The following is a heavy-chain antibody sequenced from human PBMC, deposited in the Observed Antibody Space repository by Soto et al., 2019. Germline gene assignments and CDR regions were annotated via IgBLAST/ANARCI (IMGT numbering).Heavy chain of an antibody. CDR2: FYWDDDK. J-gene: IGHJ5*02. Sequence: QSTLKESGPTLVKPTQTLTLTCTCSGFSISTRGVGVGWIRQPPGKSLEWLALFYWDDDKRYSPSLKRRLTINKDTSKSQVVLTMTKMDPVDTATYYCAHSQDDTLFDPWGEGTLVTVSS. V-gene: IGHV2-5*02. CDR1: GFSISTRGVG. D-gene: IGHD3-9*01. CDR3: AHSQDDTLFDP.